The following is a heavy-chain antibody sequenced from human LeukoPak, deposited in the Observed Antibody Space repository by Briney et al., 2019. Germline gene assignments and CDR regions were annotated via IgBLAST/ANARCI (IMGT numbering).Heavy chain of an antibody. CDR3: ARQRVGATRYNWFDP. V-gene: IGHV4-59*08. Sequence: KPSETLSLTCTVSGGSISSYYWSWIRQPPGKGLEWIGYIYYSGSTNYNPSLKSRVTISVDTSKNQFSLKLSSVTAADTAVYYCARQRVGATRYNWFDPWGQGTLVTVSS. D-gene: IGHD1-26*01. CDR2: IYYSGST. J-gene: IGHJ5*02. CDR1: GGSISSYY.